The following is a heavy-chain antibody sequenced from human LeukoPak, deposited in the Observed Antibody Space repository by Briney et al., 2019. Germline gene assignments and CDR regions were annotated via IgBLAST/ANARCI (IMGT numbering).Heavy chain of an antibody. CDR3: ARQDMDTAMVKIMYYYYGMDV. J-gene: IGHJ6*04. D-gene: IGHD5-18*01. Sequence: GESLKISCKGSGYSFTSYWISWVRQMPGKGLEWMGRIDPSDSYTNYSPSFQGHVTISADKSISTAYLQWSSLKASDTAMYYCARQDMDTAMVKIMYYYYGMDVWGKGTTVTVSS. CDR2: IDPSDSYT. CDR1: GYSFTSYW. V-gene: IGHV5-10-1*01.